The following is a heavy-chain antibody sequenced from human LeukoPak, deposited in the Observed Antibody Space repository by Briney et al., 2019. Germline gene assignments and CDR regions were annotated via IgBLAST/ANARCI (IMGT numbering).Heavy chain of an antibody. J-gene: IGHJ4*02. D-gene: IGHD6-13*01. CDR3: ARAFYSSSWYHKEDFFDY. V-gene: IGHV4-38-2*02. Sequence: SETLSLTCTVSGYSINNGYYWGWIRQPPGKGLEWIGSIYHSGSTYYKPSLQSRVTISVDTSKNQFSLKLSSVTAADTAVYYCARAFYSSSWYHKEDFFDYWGQGTPVTVSS. CDR2: IYHSGST. CDR1: GYSINNGYY.